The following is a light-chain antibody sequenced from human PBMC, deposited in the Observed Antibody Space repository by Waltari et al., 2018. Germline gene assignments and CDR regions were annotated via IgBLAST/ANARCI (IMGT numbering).Light chain of an antibody. CDR2: DAS. CDR3: QQYGDSPLYT. V-gene: IGKV3-20*01. CDR1: QRVGNNY. Sequence: EIVLTQSPGTLSLSQGERATLSCRASQRVGNNYLTWYQQKPGQAPRLLIYDASTRASGIPDRFSGSGSGTDFTLTISRLEPEDLAVYYCQQYGDSPLYTFGQGTKLEI. J-gene: IGKJ2*01.